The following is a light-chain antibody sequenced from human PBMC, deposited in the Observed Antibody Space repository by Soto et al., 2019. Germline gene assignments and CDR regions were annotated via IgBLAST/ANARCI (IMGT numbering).Light chain of an antibody. J-gene: IGKJ5*01. Sequence: IRRTQSPGSLSASVGERVPIHWRASQSISRYLNWYQQKPGKAPNLLIYVASSLQSEVPSRFSGSGSGTDFTVTITSLQPEDFATYYCQQSYGTPITVGQGTRLEIK. CDR3: QQSYGTPIT. CDR2: VAS. CDR1: QSISRY. V-gene: IGKV1-39*01.